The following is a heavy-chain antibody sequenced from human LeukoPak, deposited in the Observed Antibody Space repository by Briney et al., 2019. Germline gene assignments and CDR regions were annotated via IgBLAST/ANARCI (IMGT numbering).Heavy chain of an antibody. J-gene: IGHJ6*03. D-gene: IGHD1-26*01. CDR2: INHSGST. CDR1: GGSFSGYY. CDR3: ARAPSGSYCYYYYYMDV. Sequence: PSETLSLTCAVYGGSFSGYYWSWIRQPPGKGLEWIGEINHSGSTNYNPSLKSRVTISVDTSKNQFSLKLSSVTAADTAVYYCARAPSGSYCYYYYYMDVWGKGTTVTVSS. V-gene: IGHV4-34*01.